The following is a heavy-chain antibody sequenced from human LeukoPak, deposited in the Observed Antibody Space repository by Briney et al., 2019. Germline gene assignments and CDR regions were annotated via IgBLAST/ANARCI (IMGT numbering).Heavy chain of an antibody. CDR2: IIPILGTA. CDR1: GRTFSSYA. J-gene: IGHJ4*02. D-gene: IGHD2-8*02. CDR3: ARGEGYWDY. Sequence: SVKVSCKASGRTFSSYAISWVRQAPGQGLEWMGGIIPILGTATYAQKFQGRVTITTNESTTTAYMELSSLRSEDTAVYYCARGEGYWDYWGQGTLVTVSS. V-gene: IGHV1-69*05.